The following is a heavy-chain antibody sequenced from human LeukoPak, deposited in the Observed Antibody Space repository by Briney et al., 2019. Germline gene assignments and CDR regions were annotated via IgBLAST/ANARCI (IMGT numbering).Heavy chain of an antibody. D-gene: IGHD6-13*01. CDR2: ISGSGGST. CDR1: GFTFSNSA. V-gene: IGHV3-23*01. CDR3: ATHKQQLVVGGWFDP. Sequence: GGSLRLSCAASGFTFSNSAMSWVRQAPGKGLEWVSAISGSGGSTYYADSVKGRFTISRDNSKNTLYLQMNSLRAEDTAVYYCATHKQQLVVGGWFDPWGQGTLVTVSS. J-gene: IGHJ5*02.